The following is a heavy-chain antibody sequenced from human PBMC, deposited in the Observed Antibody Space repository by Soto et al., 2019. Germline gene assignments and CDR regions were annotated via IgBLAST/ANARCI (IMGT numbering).Heavy chain of an antibody. CDR1: GFTFSSYS. Sequence: LSLTCAASGFTFSSYSMNWVRQAPGKGLEWVSSISSSSSYIYYADSVKGRFTISRDNAKNSLYLQMNSLRAEDTAVYYCARDLGFGYNDAFDIWGQGTMVTVSS. J-gene: IGHJ3*02. CDR3: ARDLGFGYNDAFDI. CDR2: ISSSSSYI. V-gene: IGHV3-21*01. D-gene: IGHD5-12*01.